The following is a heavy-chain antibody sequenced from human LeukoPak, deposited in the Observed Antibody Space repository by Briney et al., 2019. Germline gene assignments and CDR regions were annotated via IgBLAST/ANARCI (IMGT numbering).Heavy chain of an antibody. CDR2: IIPILGIA. Sequence: SVKVSCKASGGTFSSYAISWVRQAPGQGLEWTGRIIPILGIANYAQKFQGRVTITADKSTSTAYMELSSLRSEDTAVYYCAESSNSRNDYWGQGTLVTVSS. CDR3: AESSNSRNDY. D-gene: IGHD1-7*01. V-gene: IGHV1-69*04. J-gene: IGHJ4*02. CDR1: GGTFSSYA.